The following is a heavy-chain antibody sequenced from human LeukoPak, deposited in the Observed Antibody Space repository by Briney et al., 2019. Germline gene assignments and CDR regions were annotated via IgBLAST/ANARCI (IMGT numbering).Heavy chain of an antibody. CDR1: GFTVSGNY. CDR3: AGGNTWPGLSY. Sequence: GGSLRLSCAASGFTVSGNYMSWVRQAPGKGLEWVSVIYTAGSTYNADSVKGRFTISRDKSKNTLYHQMNTLRAEDTAVYFCAGGNTWPGLSYWGQGTLLTVSS. J-gene: IGHJ4*02. CDR2: IYTAGST. V-gene: IGHV3-53*01. D-gene: IGHD6-25*01.